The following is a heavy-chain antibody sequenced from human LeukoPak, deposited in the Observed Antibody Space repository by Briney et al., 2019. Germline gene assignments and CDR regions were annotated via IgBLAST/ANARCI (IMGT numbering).Heavy chain of an antibody. V-gene: IGHV3-30-3*01. CDR2: VSYDGSNK. Sequence: PGGSLRLSCAASGFTFSNFAMHWVRQAPGKGLEWVAVVSYDGSNKFYADSVKGRFTISRDNSKSTLYLQMNTLRAEDTAVYYCARDFGGYYGPGSYPYWGQGTLVTVSS. CDR3: ARDFGGYYGPGSYPY. J-gene: IGHJ4*02. D-gene: IGHD3-10*01. CDR1: GFTFSNFA.